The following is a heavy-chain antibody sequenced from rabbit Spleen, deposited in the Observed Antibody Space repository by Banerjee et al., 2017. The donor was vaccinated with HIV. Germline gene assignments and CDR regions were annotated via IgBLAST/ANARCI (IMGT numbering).Heavy chain of an antibody. CDR1: EIDFTKYY. CDR2: IDSGSSGFT. D-gene: IGHD4-2*01. CDR3: AGGAGGGVGTDGMDL. J-gene: IGHJ6*01. V-gene: IGHV1S40*01. Sequence: QSLEETGGGLVQPGESLKLSCKASEIDFTKYYITWVRQAPGKGLEWIACIDSGSSGFTYFASWAKGRFTISKTSSTTVTLQMTSLTAADTATYFCAGGAGGGVGTDGMDLWGQGTLVTVS.